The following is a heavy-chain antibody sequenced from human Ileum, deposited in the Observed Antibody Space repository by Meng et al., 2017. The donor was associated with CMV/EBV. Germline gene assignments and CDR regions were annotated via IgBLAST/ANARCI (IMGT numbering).Heavy chain of an antibody. CDR2: IFATGTT. CDR1: DSSLNDYY. J-gene: IGHJ5*02. V-gene: IGHV4-4*07. Sequence: QGNVQGSGLGLVKPSYTLSLTCTVSDSSLNDYYWSWIRQPAGKGLEWIGRIFATGTTNYNPSLKSRVTMSVDTSKNQFSLKLTSVTAADTAVYFCARDRFDPWGQGALVTVSS. CDR3: ARDRFDP.